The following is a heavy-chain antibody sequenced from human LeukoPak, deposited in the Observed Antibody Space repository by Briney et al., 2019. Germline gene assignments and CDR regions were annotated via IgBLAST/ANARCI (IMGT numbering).Heavy chain of an antibody. J-gene: IGHJ4*02. CDR1: GFTFSSYG. CDR3: ARGYSGYDWGY. Sequence: PGGSLRLSCAASGFTFSSYGMHWVRQAPGKGLEWVANIKQDGSEKYYVDSVKGRFTISRDNAKNSLYLQMNSLRAEDTAVYYCARGYSGYDWGYWGQGTLVTVSS. CDR2: IKQDGSEK. D-gene: IGHD5-12*01. V-gene: IGHV3-7*01.